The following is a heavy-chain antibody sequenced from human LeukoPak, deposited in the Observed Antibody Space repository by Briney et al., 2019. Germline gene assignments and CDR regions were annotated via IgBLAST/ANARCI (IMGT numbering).Heavy chain of an antibody. CDR1: GLTFDDFS. D-gene: IGHD3-10*01. V-gene: IGHV3-43*01. CDR3: ARGKIYYGSGTYYDY. CDR2: ISWDGGSA. Sequence: PGGSLRLSCEAAGLTFDDFSMHWVRQAPGKGLEWVSIISWDGGSAFYADSVKGRFTISRDNSKNSLYLQMNSLRADDTALYYCARGKIYYGSGTYYDYWGQGTLVTVSS. J-gene: IGHJ4*02.